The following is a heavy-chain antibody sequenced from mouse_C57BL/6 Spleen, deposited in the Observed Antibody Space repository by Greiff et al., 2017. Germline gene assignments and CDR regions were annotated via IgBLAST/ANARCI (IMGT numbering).Heavy chain of an antibody. Sequence: VQLQQSGAELVRPGTSVKLSCKASGYTFTSYWMHWVKQRPGQGLEWIGVIDPSDSYTNYNQKFKGKATLTVDTSSSTAYMQLSSLTSEDSAVYYCARRGNGFDYWGQGTTPT. CDR2: IDPSDSYT. J-gene: IGHJ2*01. CDR1: GYTFTSYW. V-gene: IGHV1-59*01. CDR3: ARRGNGFDY.